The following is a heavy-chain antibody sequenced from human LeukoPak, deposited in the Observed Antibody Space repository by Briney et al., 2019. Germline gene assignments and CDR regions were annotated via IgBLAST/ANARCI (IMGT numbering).Heavy chain of an antibody. D-gene: IGHD6-13*01. CDR2: IYPGDSDT. J-gene: IGHJ5*02. CDR3: ARGEIAAAVPTRFDP. V-gene: IGHV5-51*07. Sequence: GESLKISCKGSGYSFTSYWIGWVHQMPGKGLEWMGIIYPGDSDTRYSPSFQGQVTISADKSISTAYLQWSSLKASDTAMYYCARGEIAAAVPTRFDPWGQGTLVTVSS. CDR1: GYSFTSYW.